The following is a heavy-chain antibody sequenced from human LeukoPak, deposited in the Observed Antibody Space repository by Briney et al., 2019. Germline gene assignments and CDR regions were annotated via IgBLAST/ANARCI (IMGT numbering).Heavy chain of an antibody. CDR1: GGFISSYY. V-gene: IGHV4-59*01. CDR2: IYYSGST. J-gene: IGHJ6*02. Sequence: PSETLSLTCTVWGGFISSYYWSWIRQPPGKGLEWFGYIYYSGSTNYNPSLKRRFTISVDMSKNQFSLKMSSVTAADTAVYYCASSTYYYLPYYYYGMDVWGQGTTVTVSS. CDR3: ASSTYYYLPYYYYGMDV. D-gene: IGHD3-10*01.